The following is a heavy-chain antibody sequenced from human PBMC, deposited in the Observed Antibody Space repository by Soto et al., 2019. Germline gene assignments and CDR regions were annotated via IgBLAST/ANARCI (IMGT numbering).Heavy chain of an antibody. CDR1: GGSLSSYY. D-gene: IGHD2-15*01. Sequence: PSETLSLTCTVSGGSLSSYYWSWIRQPPGKGLEWIGYIYYSGSTNYNPSLKSRVTISVDTSKNQFSLKPSSVTAADTAVYYCAIHTPPMSISDLRGQGTLVTVSS. J-gene: IGHJ4*02. CDR2: IYYSGST. CDR3: AIHTPPMSISDL. V-gene: IGHV4-59*08.